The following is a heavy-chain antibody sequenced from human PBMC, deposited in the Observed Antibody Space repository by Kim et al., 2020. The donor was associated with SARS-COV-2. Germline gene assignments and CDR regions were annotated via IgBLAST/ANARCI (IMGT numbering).Heavy chain of an antibody. CDR2: INAGNGNT. Sequence: ASVKVSCKASGYTFTSYAMHWVRQAPGQRLEWMGWINAGNGNTKYSQKFQGRVTITRDTSASTAYMELSSLRSEDTAVYYCARELKYWRSYYFDYWGQGTLVTVSS. CDR3: ARELKYWRSYYFDY. CDR1: GYTFTSYA. D-gene: IGHD2-15*01. J-gene: IGHJ4*02. V-gene: IGHV1-3*01.